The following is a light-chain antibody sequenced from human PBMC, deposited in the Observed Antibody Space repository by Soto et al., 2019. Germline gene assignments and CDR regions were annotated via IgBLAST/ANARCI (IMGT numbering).Light chain of an antibody. J-gene: IGLJ1*01. CDR3: CSYAGSSTFPYV. Sequence: QSALTQPASVSGFPGQSITISCTGTSSDVGSYNLVSWYQHHPGKAPKLMIYEVSKRPSGVSNRFSGSKSGNTASLTISGLQAEDEADYYCCSYAGSSTFPYVFGTGTKVTVL. CDR2: EVS. V-gene: IGLV2-23*02. CDR1: SSDVGSYNL.